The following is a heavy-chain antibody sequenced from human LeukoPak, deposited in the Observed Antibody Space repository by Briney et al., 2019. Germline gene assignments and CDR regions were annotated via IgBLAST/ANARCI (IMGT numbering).Heavy chain of an antibody. CDR1: GFTFSSYA. Sequence: PGGSLRLPCAASGFTFSSYAMSWVRQAPGKGLEWVSAISGSGGSTYHADSVKGRFTISRDNSKNTLYLQMNSLRAEDTAVYYCAKGLAAGHLGRLFDYWGQGTLVTVSS. J-gene: IGHJ4*02. CDR2: ISGSGGST. D-gene: IGHD6-13*01. V-gene: IGHV3-23*01. CDR3: AKGLAAGHLGRLFDY.